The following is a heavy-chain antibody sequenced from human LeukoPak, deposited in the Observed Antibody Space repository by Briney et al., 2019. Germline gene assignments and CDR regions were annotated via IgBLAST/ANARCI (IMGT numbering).Heavy chain of an antibody. CDR1: GVSVSSSSYY. Sequence: PSETLSLTCIVSGVSVSSSSYYWGWIRQPPGKGLEWIGSIYYTGTTYYNPSLKSRVTISVDTSKNQFSLNLNSVTAADTAVYHCARREAVSGPYFFNYWGQGTLVTVSS. V-gene: IGHV4-39*01. D-gene: IGHD6-19*01. CDR2: IYYTGTT. J-gene: IGHJ4*02. CDR3: ARREAVSGPYFFNY.